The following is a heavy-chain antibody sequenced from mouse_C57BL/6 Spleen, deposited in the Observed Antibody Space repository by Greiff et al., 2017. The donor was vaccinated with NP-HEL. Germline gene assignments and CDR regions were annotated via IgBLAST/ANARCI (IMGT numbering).Heavy chain of an antibody. CDR3: ARRRIYYGYDGYFDV. CDR1: GYTFTSYW. CDR2: IDPSDSYT. D-gene: IGHD2-2*01. J-gene: IGHJ1*03. V-gene: IGHV1-50*01. Sequence: VQLQQPGAELVKPGASVKLSCRASGYTFTSYWMQWVKQRPGQGLEWIGEIDPSDSYTNYNQKFKGKATLTVDTSSSTAYMQLSSLTSEDSAVYYCARRRIYYGYDGYFDVWGTGTTVTVSS.